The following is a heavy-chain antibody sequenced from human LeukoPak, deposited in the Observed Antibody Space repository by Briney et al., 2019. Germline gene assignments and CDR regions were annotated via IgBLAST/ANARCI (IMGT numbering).Heavy chain of an antibody. V-gene: IGHV3-74*01. D-gene: IGHD6-13*01. CDR2: INSDGSST. CDR1: GFTFSSYW. Sequence: GGSLRLSCAASGFTFSSYWMHWVRQAPGKGLVWVSRINSDGSSTRYADSVKGRFTISRDNAKNTLYLQMNSLRAEDTAVYYCVVRIAAAGRSYYYGMDVWGQGTTVTVSS. J-gene: IGHJ6*02. CDR3: VVRIAAAGRSYYYGMDV.